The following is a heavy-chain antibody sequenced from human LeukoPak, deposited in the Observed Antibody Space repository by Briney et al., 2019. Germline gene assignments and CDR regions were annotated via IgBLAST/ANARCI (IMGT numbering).Heavy chain of an antibody. CDR1: GYTFTGYY. V-gene: IGHV1-2*02. D-gene: IGHD2-15*01. J-gene: IGHJ4*02. CDR2: INPNSGGT. Sequence: GASVKVSCKASGYTFTGYYMHWVRQAPGQGLEWMGWINPNSGGTNYAQKFQGRVTMTRDTSINTAYMELSSLKSDDTAVYFCARDLAACSGDTCYFPFDFWGQGTLVTVSS. CDR3: ARDLAACSGDTCYFPFDF.